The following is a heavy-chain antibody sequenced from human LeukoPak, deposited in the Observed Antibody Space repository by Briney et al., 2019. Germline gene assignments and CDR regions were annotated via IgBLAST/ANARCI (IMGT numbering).Heavy chain of an antibody. CDR2: IYHSGST. CDR3: ATQPHEMAIDY. Sequence: SETLSLTCTVSGGSISSGGYYWSWIRQPPGKGLEWIGYIYHSGSTYYNPFLKSRVTISVDRSKNQFSLKLSSVTAADTAVYYCATQPHEMAIDYWGQGTLVTVSS. D-gene: IGHD5-24*01. J-gene: IGHJ4*02. CDR1: GGSISSGGYY. V-gene: IGHV4-30-2*01.